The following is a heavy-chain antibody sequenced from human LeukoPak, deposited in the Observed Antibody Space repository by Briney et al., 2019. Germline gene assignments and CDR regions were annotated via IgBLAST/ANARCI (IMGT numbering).Heavy chain of an antibody. CDR1: GYTFTGYY. D-gene: IGHD1-26*01. Sequence: ASVKVSCKASGYTFTGYYMHWMRQAPGQGLEWMGRINPNSGGTNYAQKFQGRVTMTSDTSISTAYMELSRLRSDDTAVYYCARNSWELPDYWGQGTLVTVSS. V-gene: IGHV1-2*06. CDR2: INPNSGGT. CDR3: ARNSWELPDY. J-gene: IGHJ4*02.